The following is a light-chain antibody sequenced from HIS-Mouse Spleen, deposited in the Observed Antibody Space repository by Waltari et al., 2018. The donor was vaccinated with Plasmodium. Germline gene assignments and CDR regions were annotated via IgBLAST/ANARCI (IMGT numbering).Light chain of an antibody. CDR2: EGS. CDR1: SSDVGSYNL. Sequence: QSALTQPASVSGSPGQSITISCTGTSSDVGSYNLVSWYQQHPGKAPKLMIYEGSKRPSGVSNRFSGYKSGNTAALTMSGLQAEDEADYYCCSYAGSRVFGGGTKLTVL. V-gene: IGLV2-23*01. CDR3: CSYAGSRV. J-gene: IGLJ2*01.